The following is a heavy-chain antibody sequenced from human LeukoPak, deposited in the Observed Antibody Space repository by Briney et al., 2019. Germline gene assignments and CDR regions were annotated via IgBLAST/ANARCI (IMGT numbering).Heavy chain of an antibody. Sequence: QTGGSLRLSCAASGFTFSSYAMHWVRQAPGKGLEWVAVISYDGSNKYYADSVKGRFTISRDNSKNTLYLQMNSLRAEDTAVYYCAREYSYGPFDYWGQGTLVTVSS. CDR2: ISYDGSNK. V-gene: IGHV3-30-3*01. CDR1: GFTFSSYA. CDR3: AREYSYGPFDY. D-gene: IGHD5-18*01. J-gene: IGHJ4*02.